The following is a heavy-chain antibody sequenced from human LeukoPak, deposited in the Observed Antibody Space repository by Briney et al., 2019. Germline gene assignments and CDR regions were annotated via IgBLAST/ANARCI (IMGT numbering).Heavy chain of an antibody. D-gene: IGHD1-26*01. V-gene: IGHV3-48*03. CDR3: ARVRVVWDLDDAFDI. CDR1: GFTFSSYE. Sequence: GGSLRLSCAASGFTFSSYEMNWVRQAPGKGLEWVPYISSSGSTIYYADSVKGRFTISRDNSKNTLYLQMNSLRAEDTAAYYCARVRVVWDLDDAFDIWGQGTMVIVSS. J-gene: IGHJ3*02. CDR2: ISSSGSTI.